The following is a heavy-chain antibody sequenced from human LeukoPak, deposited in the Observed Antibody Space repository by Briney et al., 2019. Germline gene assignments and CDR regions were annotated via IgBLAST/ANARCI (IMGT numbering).Heavy chain of an antibody. Sequence: ASVKVSCKASGYTFTSYDINWVRQATGQGLEWMGWMNPNNGNTGYAQKFQGRVTMTRNTSISTAYMELSSLRSEDTAVYYCAREALGGVPAAPAHYYYYGMDVWGQGTTVTVSS. D-gene: IGHD2-2*01. CDR2: MNPNNGNT. J-gene: IGHJ6*02. CDR3: AREALGGVPAAPAHYYYYGMDV. CDR1: GYTFTSYD. V-gene: IGHV1-8*01.